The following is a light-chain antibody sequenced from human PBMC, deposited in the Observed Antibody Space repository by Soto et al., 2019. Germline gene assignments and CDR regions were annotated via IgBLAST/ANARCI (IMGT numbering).Light chain of an antibody. CDR1: QSVSSTX. CDR3: QQDYNLPQLT. J-gene: IGKJ4*01. CDR2: GAS. V-gene: IGKV3D-7*01. Sequence: PGERVTLSCRASQSVSSTXLTXXQXXPXXXXXLXXYGASTRATSIPARFSGGGSGTDFTLTISSLQPEDFAVYYCQQDYNLPQLTFGGGTKVDIK.